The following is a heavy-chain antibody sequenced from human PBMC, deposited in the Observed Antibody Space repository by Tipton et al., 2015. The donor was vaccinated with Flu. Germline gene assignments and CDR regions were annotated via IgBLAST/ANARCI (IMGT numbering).Heavy chain of an antibody. V-gene: IGHV4-38-2*01. J-gene: IGHJ4*02. CDR2: IYHSGST. Sequence: TLSLTCAVSGYSISSGYYWGWVRQPPGKGLEWIGTIYHSGSTYYNPSLKSRLTISVDTSKNQFSLKVTSLTAADTAVYYCARGSGYANVYVDYWGRGTLVTVSS. D-gene: IGHD5-12*01. CDR3: ARGSGYANVYVDY. CDR1: GYSISSGYY.